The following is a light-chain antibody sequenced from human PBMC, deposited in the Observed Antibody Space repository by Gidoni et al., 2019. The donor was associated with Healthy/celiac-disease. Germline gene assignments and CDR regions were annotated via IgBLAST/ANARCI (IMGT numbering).Light chain of an antibody. CDR2: GKN. V-gene: IGLV3-19*01. Sequence: SSELTQAPAVSVALGQTVRITCHGDSLRSYYASWYQQKPGQAPVLIIYGKNNRPSGIPDRFSGSSSGNTASLTITGAQAEDEADYYCNSRDSSGNLWVFGGGTKLTVL. CDR1: SLRSYY. CDR3: NSRDSSGNLWV. J-gene: IGLJ3*02.